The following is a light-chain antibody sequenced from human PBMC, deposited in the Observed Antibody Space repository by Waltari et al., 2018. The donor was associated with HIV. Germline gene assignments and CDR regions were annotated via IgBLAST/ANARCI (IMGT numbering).Light chain of an antibody. Sequence: EIVLTQSPATLSLSPGERATLSCRASQSVGYYLAWYQPKPGQAPRLLIYDTSIRATGIPARFSGSGSGTDVTLTISSRESEDVAVYYCQERSNWPPLTFGGGTKVEIK. CDR2: DTS. CDR1: QSVGYY. CDR3: QERSNWPPLT. J-gene: IGKJ4*01. V-gene: IGKV3-11*01.